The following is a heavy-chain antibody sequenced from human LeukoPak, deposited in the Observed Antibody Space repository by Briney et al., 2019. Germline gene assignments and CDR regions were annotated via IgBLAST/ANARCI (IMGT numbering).Heavy chain of an antibody. V-gene: IGHV3-53*01. D-gene: IGHD3-22*01. CDR2: IYSGGRT. J-gene: IGHJ4*02. CDR3: ARDSTYYYDSSGFDY. Sequence: PGGSLRLSCAASGFTVSSNYMSWVRQAPGKGLEWVSVIYSGGRTYYGDSVKGRFTFSRDNSKNTLYLQMNSLRAEDTAVYYCARDSTYYYDSSGFDYWGQGTLVTVSS. CDR1: GFTVSSNY.